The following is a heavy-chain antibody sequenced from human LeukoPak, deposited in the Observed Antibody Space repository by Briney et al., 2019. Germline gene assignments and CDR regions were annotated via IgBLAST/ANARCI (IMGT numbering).Heavy chain of an antibody. J-gene: IGHJ5*02. Sequence: SETLSLTCTVSGGPISSSDSYWGWIRQPPGKGLEGIGRMYYSGSTYYNPSLKSRVTISVDTSKYQFSLKLNSVTAAVTAVYYCARHTPRGCSSSSCYKRWFDPWGQGTLVTVSS. V-gene: IGHV4-39*01. CDR3: ARHTPRGCSSSSCYKRWFDP. CDR2: MYYSGST. D-gene: IGHD2-2*02. CDR1: GGPISSSDSY.